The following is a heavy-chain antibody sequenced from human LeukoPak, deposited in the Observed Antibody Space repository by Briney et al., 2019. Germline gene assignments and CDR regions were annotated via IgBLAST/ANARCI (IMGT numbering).Heavy chain of an antibody. Sequence: SQTLSLTCAISGDSVSSNRAGCHWIRQSPSRGLEWLGRTYYRSKWYTDYAVSVKSRITINPDTSKNQFSLQLNSVTPEDTAVYYCARVFLYRFDPWGQGTLVTVSS. CDR3: ARVFLYRFDP. D-gene: IGHD2/OR15-2a*01. V-gene: IGHV6-1*01. CDR2: TYYRSKWYT. J-gene: IGHJ5*02. CDR1: GDSVSSNRAG.